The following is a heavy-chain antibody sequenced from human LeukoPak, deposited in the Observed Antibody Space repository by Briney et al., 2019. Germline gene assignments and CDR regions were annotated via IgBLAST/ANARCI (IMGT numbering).Heavy chain of an antibody. Sequence: GGSLRLSCTASGFTFRTYAMNWVRQAPGKGLEWLSGISGSGNGTYYADSVKGRFTVSRDNSKNMVYLQMNSLTVEDAATYYCAKRTMSAFDSWGQGTLLIVSS. CDR2: ISGSGNGT. V-gene: IGHV3-23*01. J-gene: IGHJ4*02. D-gene: IGHD5-24*01. CDR3: AKRTMSAFDS. CDR1: GFTFRTYA.